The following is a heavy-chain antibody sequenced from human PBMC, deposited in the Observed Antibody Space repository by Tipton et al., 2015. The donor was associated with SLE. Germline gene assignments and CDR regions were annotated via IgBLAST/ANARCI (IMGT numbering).Heavy chain of an antibody. J-gene: IGHJ4*02. CDR1: GGSISSYY. Sequence: LRLSCTVSGGSISSYYWSWIRQPPGKGLEWIGYIYYSGSTNYNPSLKSRVTISVDTSKNQFSLKLSSVTAADTAVYYCARRLGSSGLDYWGQGTLVTVSS. D-gene: IGHD3-22*01. CDR3: ARRLGSSGLDY. CDR2: IYYSGST. V-gene: IGHV4-59*08.